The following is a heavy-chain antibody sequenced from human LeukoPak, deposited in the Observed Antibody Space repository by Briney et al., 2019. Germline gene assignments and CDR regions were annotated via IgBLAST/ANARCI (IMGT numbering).Heavy chain of an antibody. CDR1: GLTFRSAW. Sequence: GGSLRLSCAASGLTFRSAWMSWVRQAPGKGLEWVGRIKSQGDGATTVHAAPVKGRFTISRDDSRNTLYLQMGSLKTEDTAVYYCTRVVGATKDFDYWGQGTLVTVSS. CDR3: TRVVGATKDFDY. CDR2: IKSQGDGATT. J-gene: IGHJ4*02. D-gene: IGHD1-26*01. V-gene: IGHV3-15*01.